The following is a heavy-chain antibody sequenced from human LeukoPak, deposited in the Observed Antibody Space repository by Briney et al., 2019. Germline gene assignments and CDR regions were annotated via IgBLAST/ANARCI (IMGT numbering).Heavy chain of an antibody. J-gene: IGHJ4*02. D-gene: IGHD5-24*01. V-gene: IGHV4-59*01. CDR3: ARSRDAYLLDY. Sequence: SETLSLTCTVSGGSISVYYWSWVRQPPGKGLEWTGHISHSGSINYNPSLQSRVTISIDTSNNQFSLNVRSATAADTAVYYCARSRDAYLLDYWGQGTLVTVSS. CDR2: ISHSGSI. CDR1: GGSISVYY.